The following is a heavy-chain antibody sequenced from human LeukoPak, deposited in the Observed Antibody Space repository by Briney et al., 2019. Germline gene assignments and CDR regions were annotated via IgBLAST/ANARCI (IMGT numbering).Heavy chain of an antibody. CDR3: ARGRDPRSYYYMDV. V-gene: IGHV1-8*01. D-gene: IGHD2-21*02. Sequence: ASVTVSCKASVYTFTSYDINWVRQATGQGLEWMGWMNPNSGNTGYAQKFQGRVTMTRNTSISTAYMELSSLRSEDTAVYYCARGRDPRSYYYMDVWGKGTTVTVSS. J-gene: IGHJ6*03. CDR2: MNPNSGNT. CDR1: VYTFTSYD.